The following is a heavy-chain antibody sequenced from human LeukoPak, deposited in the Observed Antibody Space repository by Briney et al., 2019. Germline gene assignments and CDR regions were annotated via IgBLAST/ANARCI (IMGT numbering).Heavy chain of an antibody. CDR3: ARGTPYGSGSYYWS. J-gene: IGHJ5*02. D-gene: IGHD3-10*01. Sequence: ASVKVSCKASGYSFTGYYMHWVRQAPGQGLEWMGWINPNSGGTNFAQKFQGRVTMTRDTSISTAYMKLSRLRSDDTAVYYCARGTPYGSGSYYWSWGQGTLVTVSS. CDR2: INPNSGGT. CDR1: GYSFTGYY. V-gene: IGHV1-2*02.